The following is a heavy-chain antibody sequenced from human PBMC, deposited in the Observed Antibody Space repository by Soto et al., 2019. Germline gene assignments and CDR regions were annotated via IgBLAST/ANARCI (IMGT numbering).Heavy chain of an antibody. Sequence: SETLSLTCAVYGGSFSGYYWSWIRQPPGKGLEWIGEINHSGSTNYNPSLKSRVTISVDTSKNQFSLKLSSVTAADTAVYYCARHEEGAITMVRGVYGMDVWGQGTMVT. CDR2: INHSGST. D-gene: IGHD3-10*01. CDR1: GGSFSGYY. V-gene: IGHV4-34*01. J-gene: IGHJ6*02. CDR3: ARHEEGAITMVRGVYGMDV.